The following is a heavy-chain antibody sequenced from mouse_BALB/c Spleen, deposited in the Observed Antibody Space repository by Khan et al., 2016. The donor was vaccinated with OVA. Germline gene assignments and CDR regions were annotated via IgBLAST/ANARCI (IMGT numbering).Heavy chain of an antibody. J-gene: IGHJ3*01. CDR3: ARGYFGNYEFAY. V-gene: IGHV1S132*01. Sequence: QVQLKQSEAELVKPGASVKLSCKTSGYTFTNYWIQWLKQRPGQGLEWIGEIFPGTGTTYYNENFKGKATLTIDTSSTTAYMQLSSLTSEDSAVYFCARGYFGNYEFAYWGQGTLVTVSA. CDR1: GYTFTNYW. CDR2: IFPGTGTT. D-gene: IGHD2-1*01.